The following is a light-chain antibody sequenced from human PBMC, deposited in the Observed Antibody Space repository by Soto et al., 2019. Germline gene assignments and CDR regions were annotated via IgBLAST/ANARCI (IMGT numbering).Light chain of an antibody. Sequence: QSALTQPPSASGSPGQSVTISCTGTSSDVGAYDYVSWYQQHPGKAPKFIIYEVTKRPSGVPDRFSGSKSGNTASLTVSGLQAEDEADYYCTSYAGSNTYVFGTGTKFTVL. J-gene: IGLJ1*01. CDR1: SSDVGAYDY. CDR3: TSYAGSNTYV. V-gene: IGLV2-8*01. CDR2: EVT.